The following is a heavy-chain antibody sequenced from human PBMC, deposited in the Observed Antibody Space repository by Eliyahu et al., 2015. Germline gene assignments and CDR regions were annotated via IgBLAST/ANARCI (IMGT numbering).Heavy chain of an antibody. J-gene: IGHJ4*02. Sequence: EVQLLESGGGLVQPGGSLRLSCAASGFXFSSYAMSWVRQAPGKGLEWVSGITGGVGNTYYADSVKGRFTISRDTSKNTLYLQMNSLRADDTAVYYCAKGVGGDVNYFGDWGQGSQVTVSS. D-gene: IGHD4-17*01. V-gene: IGHV3-23*01. CDR2: ITGGVGNT. CDR1: GFXFSSYA. CDR3: AKGVGGDVNYFGD.